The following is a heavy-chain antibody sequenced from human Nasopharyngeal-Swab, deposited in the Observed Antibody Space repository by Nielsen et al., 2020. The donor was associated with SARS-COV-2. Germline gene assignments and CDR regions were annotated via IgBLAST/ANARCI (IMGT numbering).Heavy chain of an antibody. D-gene: IGHD4-23*01. CDR1: GFTFSSYA. J-gene: IGHJ2*01. Sequence: GESLKISCAASGFTFSSYAMHWVRQAPGKGLEWVAVISYDGSNKHYADSVKGRFTISRDNSKNTLYLQMNSLRAEDTAVYYCASAYGGSYWYFDLWGRGTLVTVSS. CDR3: ASAYGGSYWYFDL. CDR2: ISYDGSNK. V-gene: IGHV3-30-3*01.